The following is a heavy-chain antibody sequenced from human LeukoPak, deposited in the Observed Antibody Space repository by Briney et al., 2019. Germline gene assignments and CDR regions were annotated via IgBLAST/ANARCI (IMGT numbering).Heavy chain of an antibody. Sequence: PGRSLRLSCAASGFTFDDYAMHWVRQAPGKGPEWVSGISWNSGSIGYADSVKGRFTISRDNAKNSLYLQMNSLRAEDTALYYCAKDSRVGATLYYFDYWGQGTLVTVSS. J-gene: IGHJ4*02. CDR1: GFTFDDYA. CDR2: ISWNSGSI. D-gene: IGHD1-26*01. CDR3: AKDSRVGATLYYFDY. V-gene: IGHV3-9*01.